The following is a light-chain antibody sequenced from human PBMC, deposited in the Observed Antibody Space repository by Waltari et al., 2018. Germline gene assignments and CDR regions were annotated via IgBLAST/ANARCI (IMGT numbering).Light chain of an antibody. CDR2: STT. J-gene: IGLJ3*02. Sequence: QTVVTQEPSFSVSPGGTVTLTCGLSSGSVSSAYFPSWYQQTPGQAPRILIHSTTTPSSGVPDRFSSSILGNKAALTITGAQAEDESDYYCALYMGNGISVFGGGTRLTVL. V-gene: IGLV8-61*01. CDR1: SGSVSSAYF. CDR3: ALYMGNGISV.